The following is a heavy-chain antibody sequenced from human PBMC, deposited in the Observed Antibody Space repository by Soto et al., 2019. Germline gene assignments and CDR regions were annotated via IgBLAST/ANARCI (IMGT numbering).Heavy chain of an antibody. Sequence: GGSLRLSCAASGFTFSDHYMDWVRQAPGKGLEWVGRSRNKGRNYTPEYAASVKDRFIISRDDSRNSLYLQMNGLKTEDTAVYYCTISAPGNIFHDWGQGTLVTVSS. CDR3: TISAPGNIFHD. CDR1: GFTFSDHY. V-gene: IGHV3-72*01. J-gene: IGHJ1*01. D-gene: IGHD3-10*01. CDR2: SRNKGRNYTP.